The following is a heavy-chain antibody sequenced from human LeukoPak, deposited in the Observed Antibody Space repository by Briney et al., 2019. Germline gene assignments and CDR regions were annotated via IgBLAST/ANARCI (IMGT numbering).Heavy chain of an antibody. V-gene: IGHV4-39*01. CDR1: GGSISSSSYY. D-gene: IGHD2-15*01. J-gene: IGHJ5*02. Sequence: SETLSLTCTVSGGSISSSSYYWGWIRQPPGKGLEWIGSIYYSGSTCYNPSLKSRVTISVDTSKNQFSLKLSSVTAADTAVYYCARLMLYCSGGSCYSFWFDPWGQGTLVTVSS. CDR3: ARLMLYCSGGSCYSFWFDP. CDR2: IYYSGST.